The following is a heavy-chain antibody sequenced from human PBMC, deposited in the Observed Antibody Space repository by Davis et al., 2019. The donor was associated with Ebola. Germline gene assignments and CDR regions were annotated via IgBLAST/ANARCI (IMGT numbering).Heavy chain of an antibody. J-gene: IGHJ4*02. CDR2: ISSSGTTI. D-gene: IGHD3-9*01. CDR3: ARGVDDILTGYYDY. V-gene: IGHV3-11*01. CDR1: GFTFSDYF. Sequence: PGGSLRLSCAASGFTFSDYFMSWIRQAPGKGLEWLSYISSSGTTIYYADSVKGRFTISRDNAKNSLHLQMNSLRAEDTAVYYCARGVDDILTGYYDYWGQGTLVTVSS.